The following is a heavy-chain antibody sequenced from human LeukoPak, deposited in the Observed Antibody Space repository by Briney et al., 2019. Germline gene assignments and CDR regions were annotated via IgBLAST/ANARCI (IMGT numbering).Heavy chain of an antibody. Sequence: SETLSLTCAVSGGSISSGGYSWSWIRQPPGKGLEWIGYIYHSGSTYYNPSLKSRVTISVDRSKNQFSLKLSSVTAADTAVYYCARIVGATGYYFDYWGQGTLVTASS. J-gene: IGHJ4*02. CDR2: IYHSGST. V-gene: IGHV4-30-2*01. D-gene: IGHD1-26*01. CDR3: ARIVGATGYYFDY. CDR1: GGSISSGGYS.